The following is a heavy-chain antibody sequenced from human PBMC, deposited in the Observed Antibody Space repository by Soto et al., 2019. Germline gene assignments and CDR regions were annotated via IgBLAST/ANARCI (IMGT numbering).Heavy chain of an antibody. D-gene: IGHD3-10*01. CDR3: ARVVMVRGVIIPFDY. CDR2: IYYSGST. J-gene: IGHJ4*02. CDR1: VGSISSGDYY. Sequence: QVQLQESGPGLVKPSQTLSLTCTVSVGSISSGDYYWSWIRQPPGKGLEWIGYIYYSGSTYYNPSLKSRVTISVDKSKNQFSRKLSSVTAADTAVYYCARVVMVRGVIIPFDYWGQGPLVTVSS. V-gene: IGHV4-30-4*01.